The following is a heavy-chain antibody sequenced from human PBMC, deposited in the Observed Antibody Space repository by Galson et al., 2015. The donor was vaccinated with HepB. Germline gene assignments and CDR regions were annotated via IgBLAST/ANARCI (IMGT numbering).Heavy chain of an antibody. D-gene: IGHD2-15*01. J-gene: IGHJ5*02. CDR1: GYTFSTYS. CDR2: ISPYNRHT. V-gene: IGHV1-18*01. CDR3: ARGALVVAVGATQNNWFGP. Sequence: SVKVSCKASGYTFSTYSITWVRQAPGQGLEWMGWISPYNRHTNYAQKFQARATLTTDTSTSTAFLELRSLRSDDTAVYYCARGALVVAVGATQNNWFGPWGQGTRVTVSS.